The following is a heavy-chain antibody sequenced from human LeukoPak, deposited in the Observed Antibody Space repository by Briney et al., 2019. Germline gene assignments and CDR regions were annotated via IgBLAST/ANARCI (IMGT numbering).Heavy chain of an antibody. CDR3: EAHYYDSSGYSDY. CDR1: GYSFTELS. D-gene: IGHD3-22*01. Sequence: ASVKVSCKVSGYSFTELSIHWVRQAPGKGLEWMGGSDPEDGETIYAQKFQDRVTMTEDTSTDTAYMELSSLRSEDTAVYYCEAHYYDSSGYSDYWGQGTLVTVSS. J-gene: IGHJ4*02. V-gene: IGHV1-24*01. CDR2: SDPEDGET.